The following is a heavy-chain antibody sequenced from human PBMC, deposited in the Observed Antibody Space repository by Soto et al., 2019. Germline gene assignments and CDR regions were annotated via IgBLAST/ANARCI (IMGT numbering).Heavy chain of an antibody. D-gene: IGHD2-15*01. CDR2: IDPSDSYT. V-gene: IGHV5-10-1*01. CDR3: VIQRSCSGGSCFLHHDAFDI. Sequence: PGESLKISCKGSGYSFTSYWISWVRQMPGKGLEWMGRIDPSDSYTNYSPSFQGHVTISADKSISTAYLQWSSLKASDTAMYYCVIQRSCSGGSCFLHHDAFDIWGQGTMVTVSS. J-gene: IGHJ3*02. CDR1: GYSFTSYW.